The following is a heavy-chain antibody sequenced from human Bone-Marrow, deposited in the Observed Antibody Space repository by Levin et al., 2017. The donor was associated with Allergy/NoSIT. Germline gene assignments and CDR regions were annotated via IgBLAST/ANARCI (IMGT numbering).Heavy chain of an antibody. D-gene: IGHD3-10*01. Sequence: AGESLKISCAASGFTFSSYGMSWVRQAPGKGLEWVSTISGGGGTTYYTDSVKGRFTISRDNSKNTLYLQVNSLRAEDTAVYYCAKVHSTSLVWFRESIDYWGQGTLVTVAS. CDR2: ISGGGGTT. CDR3: AKVHSTSLVWFRESIDY. J-gene: IGHJ4*02. CDR1: GFTFSSYG. V-gene: IGHV3-23*01.